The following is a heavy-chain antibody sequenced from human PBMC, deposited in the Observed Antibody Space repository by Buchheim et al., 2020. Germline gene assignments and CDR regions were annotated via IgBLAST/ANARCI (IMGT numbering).Heavy chain of an antibody. J-gene: IGHJ6*02. CDR3: ARSLYCSSTSCYVYYGMDV. Sequence: QVQLVQSGAEVKKPGSSVKVSCKVSGGTFSSYTISWVRQAPGQGLEWMGRIIPILGIANYAQKFQGRVTITADKSTSTAYMELSSLRSEDTAVYYCARSLYCSSTSCYVYYGMDVWGQGTT. D-gene: IGHD2-2*01. CDR2: IIPILGIA. V-gene: IGHV1-69*02. CDR1: GGTFSSYT.